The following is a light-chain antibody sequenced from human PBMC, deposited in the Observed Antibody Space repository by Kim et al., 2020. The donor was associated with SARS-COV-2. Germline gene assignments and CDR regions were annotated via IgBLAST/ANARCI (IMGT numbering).Light chain of an antibody. V-gene: IGLV1-47*01. CDR1: SSNIGSDY. CDR2: RNS. CDR3: AVWDESLSGWL. Sequence: QSVLTQPPSASGTPGQRVTISCSGSSSNIGSDYVYWYQQLPGTAPKLFIYRNSQRPSGVPDRFSGSKSGTSASLAISGLRFEDEAVYYCAVWDESLSGWLFGGGTQLTVL. J-gene: IGLJ3*02.